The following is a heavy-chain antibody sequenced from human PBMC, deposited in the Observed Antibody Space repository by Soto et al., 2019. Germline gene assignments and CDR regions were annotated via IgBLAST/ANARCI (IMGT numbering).Heavy chain of an antibody. CDR1: GGSFSGSY. V-gene: IGHV4-34*01. CDR3: ARRRIAAAGTLDWFDP. J-gene: IGHJ5*02. CDR2: INHSGST. D-gene: IGHD6-13*01. Sequence: QVQLQQWGAGLLKPSETLSLTCAVYGGSFSGSYWSWIRQPPGKGLEWIGEINHSGSTNYNPSLNSRLTISVDTSKNQFSLKLSSVTAADTAVYYCARRRIAAAGTLDWFDPWGQGALVTVSS.